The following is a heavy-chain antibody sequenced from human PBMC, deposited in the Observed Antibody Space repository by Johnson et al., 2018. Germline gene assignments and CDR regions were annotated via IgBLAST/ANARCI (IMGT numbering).Heavy chain of an antibody. Sequence: VQLVESGGGLVQPGRSLRLSCAASGFPFDDYAMHWVRQAPGQGLEWVSGISWNSDSIGYADSVKGRFPISRDNANNSLYMQMNSLSAEDSALYYIAKSHLYGSGSYSSFDIWGQGTMVAVSS. CDR3: AKSHLYGSGSYSSFDI. D-gene: IGHD3-10*01. J-gene: IGHJ3*02. V-gene: IGHV3-9*01. CDR2: ISWNSDSI. CDR1: GFPFDDYA.